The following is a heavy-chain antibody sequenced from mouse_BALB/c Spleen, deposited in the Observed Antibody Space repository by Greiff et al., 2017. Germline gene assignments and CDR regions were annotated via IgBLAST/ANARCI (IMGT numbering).Heavy chain of an antibody. D-gene: IGHD1-1*01. V-gene: IGHV1-7*01. CDR1: GYTFTSYW. J-gene: IGHJ2*01. CDR3: ARDYGSSPY. Sequence: VQLQQSGAELAKPGASVKMSCKASGYTFTSYWMHWVKQRPGQGLEWIGYINPSTGYTEYNQKFKDKATLTADKSSSTAYMQLSSLTSEDSAVYYCARDYGSSPYWGQGTTLTVSS. CDR2: INPSTGYT.